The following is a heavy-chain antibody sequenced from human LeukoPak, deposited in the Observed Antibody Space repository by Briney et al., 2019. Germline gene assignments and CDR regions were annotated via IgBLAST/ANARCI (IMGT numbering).Heavy chain of an antibody. V-gene: IGHV3-23*01. CDR2: ISGSGGST. D-gene: IGHD6-13*01. J-gene: IGHJ4*02. CDR1: GFTSSSYA. Sequence: GGSLRLSCTASGFTSSSYAMSWVRQAPGKGLEWVSAISGSGGSTYYADSVKGRFTISRDNSKNTLYLQMNSLRAEDTAVYYCAKRSSSFGFDYWGQGTLVTVSS. CDR3: AKRSSSFGFDY.